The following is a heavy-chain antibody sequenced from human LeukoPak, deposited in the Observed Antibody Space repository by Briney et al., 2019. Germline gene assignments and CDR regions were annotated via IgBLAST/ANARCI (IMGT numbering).Heavy chain of an antibody. J-gene: IGHJ4*02. Sequence: PSETLSLTCTVSGGSISSYYWSWIRQPPGKGLEWIGYIYYSGGTNYNPSLKSRVTISVDTSKNQFSLKLSSVTAADTAVYYCARDTMGSLGIGFDYWGQGTLVTVSS. CDR1: GGSISSYY. V-gene: IGHV4-59*01. CDR3: ARDTMGSLGIGFDY. D-gene: IGHD7-27*01. CDR2: IYYSGGT.